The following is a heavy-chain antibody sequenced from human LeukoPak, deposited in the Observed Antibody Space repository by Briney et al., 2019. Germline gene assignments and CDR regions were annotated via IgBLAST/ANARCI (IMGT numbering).Heavy chain of an antibody. CDR2: ISSSSDYI. Sequence: GGSLRLSCTASGFTFRTEAMTWVRRAPGKGPEWVSSISSSSDYIYYADSVKGRFTISRDNARNSLYLQMNSLRAEDTAVYYCARSRSVSNYKGMDVWGQGTTVTVSS. J-gene: IGHJ6*02. V-gene: IGHV3-21*01. CDR1: GFTFRTEA. D-gene: IGHD5/OR15-5a*01. CDR3: ARSRSVSNYKGMDV.